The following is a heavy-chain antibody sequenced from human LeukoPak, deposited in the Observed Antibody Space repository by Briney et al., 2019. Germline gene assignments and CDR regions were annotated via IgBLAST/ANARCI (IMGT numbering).Heavy chain of an antibody. CDR3: AKDNYRYVDY. CDR2: IGNDENNK. Sequence: GGSLRLSCAASGFTFSSYGMHWVRQAPGKGLEWVAFIGNDENNKKFGDSLKGRFTISRDNSKSTVYLQMNSLRVEDTAAYYCAKDNYRYVDYWGQGTLVIVSS. D-gene: IGHD3-16*02. V-gene: IGHV3-30*02. CDR1: GFTFSSYG. J-gene: IGHJ4*02.